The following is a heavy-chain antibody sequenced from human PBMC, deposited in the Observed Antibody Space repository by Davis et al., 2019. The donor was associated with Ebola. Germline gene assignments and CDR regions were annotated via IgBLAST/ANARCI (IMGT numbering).Heavy chain of an antibody. CDR1: GFTFSDYT. J-gene: IGHJ4*02. Sequence: GGSLRLSCAASGFTFSDYTMNWVRQAPGKGLEWVANINQDGSEPKYVDSVKGRFTISRDNAKNSLFLQMNNLRAEDTATYYCVRFFFDLWGQGALVTVSS. CDR3: VRFFFDL. V-gene: IGHV3-7*03. CDR2: INQDGSEP.